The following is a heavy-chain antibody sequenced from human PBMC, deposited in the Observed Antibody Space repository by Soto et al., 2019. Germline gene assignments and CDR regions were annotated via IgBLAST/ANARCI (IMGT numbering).Heavy chain of an antibody. CDR3: AREDYDNLTGYPTSDY. Sequence: QVQLVQSGAEVKKPGASVKVSCKASGYTFTSYGISWVRQAPGQGLECMGWISAYNGNTNYAQKLQGRVTMTTDTSTSTAYMELRSLRSDDTAVYYCAREDYDNLTGYPTSDYWSQGTQVTVSS. V-gene: IGHV1-18*01. D-gene: IGHD3-9*01. CDR1: GYTFTSYG. CDR2: ISAYNGNT. J-gene: IGHJ4*02.